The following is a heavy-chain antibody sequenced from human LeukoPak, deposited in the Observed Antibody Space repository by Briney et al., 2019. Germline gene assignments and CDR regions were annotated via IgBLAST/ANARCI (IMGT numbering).Heavy chain of an antibody. V-gene: IGHV3-66*04. CDR3: ARPGPTYRGWYLFDY. J-gene: IGHJ4*02. Sequence: PGGSLRLSCAASGFTFSSYAMSWVRQAPGKGLEWVSVIYSGGSTYYADSVKGRFTISRDNSKNTLYLQMNSLRAEDTAVYYCARPGPTYRGWYLFDYWGQGTLVTVSS. CDR1: GFTFSSYA. D-gene: IGHD6-19*01. CDR2: IYSGGST.